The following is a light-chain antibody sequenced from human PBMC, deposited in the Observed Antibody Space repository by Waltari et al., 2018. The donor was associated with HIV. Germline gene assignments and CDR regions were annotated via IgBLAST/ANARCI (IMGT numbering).Light chain of an antibody. Sequence: QSVVTQPPSVSGAPGQTVAISCTGSSSNIGAGYDVHWYQHFPGVPPKVVVYGHTNPPSGVPDLFSGSKAGSAASLVIAGVQADDEAENYCQSYDKSLSGWVFGGGTKVTVL. V-gene: IGLV1-40*01. CDR1: SSNIGAGYD. CDR2: GHT. J-gene: IGLJ3*02. CDR3: QSYDKSLSGWV.